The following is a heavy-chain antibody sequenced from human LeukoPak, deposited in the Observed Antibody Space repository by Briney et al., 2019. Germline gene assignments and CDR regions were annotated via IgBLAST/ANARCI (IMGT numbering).Heavy chain of an antibody. CDR3: LRGDRRDY. CDR2: IDSSGGYM. CDR1: GFTFSSYS. Sequence: GGSLRLSCAASGFTFSSYSMNWARQAPGKGLEWVSSIDSSGGYMFYADSVKGRFIISRDNAKDSLYLQMNSLRVEDTAVYYCLRGDRRDYWGQGTLVTASS. V-gene: IGHV3-21*06. J-gene: IGHJ4*02.